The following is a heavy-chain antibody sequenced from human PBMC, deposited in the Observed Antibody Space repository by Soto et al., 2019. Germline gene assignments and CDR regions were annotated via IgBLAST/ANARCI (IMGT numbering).Heavy chain of an antibody. CDR3: ARTRGITGTRGFDAFDI. V-gene: IGHV3-21*01. D-gene: IGHD1-20*01. CDR2: ISSSSSYI. Sequence: GGSLRLSCAASGFTFSSYSMNWVRQAPGKGLEWVSSISSSSSYIYYADSVKGRFTISRDNAKNSLYLQMNSLRAEDTAVYYCARTRGITGTRGFDAFDIWGQGTMVTVSS. CDR1: GFTFSSYS. J-gene: IGHJ3*02.